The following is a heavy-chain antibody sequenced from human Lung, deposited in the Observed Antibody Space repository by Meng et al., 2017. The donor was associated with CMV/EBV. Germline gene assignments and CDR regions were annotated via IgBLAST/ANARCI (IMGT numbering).Heavy chain of an antibody. CDR1: GASMRGFH. CDR3: ARRAYCGNDCYFFEF. V-gene: IGHV4-59*01. CDR2: VYYSGGA. Sequence: SXTLSLXCTVSGASMRGFHWTWIRQTPGKGLECLGYVYYSGGATYHPSLKSRVTISVDTSQNQFSLNLSSVTAADTAMYYCARRAYCGNDCYFFEFWVQGKXVNGAS. D-gene: IGHD2-21*02. J-gene: IGHJ4*02.